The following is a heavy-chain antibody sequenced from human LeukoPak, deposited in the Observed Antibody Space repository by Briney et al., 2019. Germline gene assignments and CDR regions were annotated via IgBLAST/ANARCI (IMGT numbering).Heavy chain of an antibody. J-gene: IGHJ4*02. Sequence: ASVKVSCKASGYTFTSYGISWVRQAPGQGLEWMGWISAYNGNTNYAQKFQGRVTITADESTSTAYMELSSLRSEDTAVYYCARGSGYSSSWQRRLDFDYWGQGTLVTVSS. V-gene: IGHV1-18*01. CDR1: GYTFTSYG. D-gene: IGHD6-13*01. CDR3: ARGSGYSSSWQRRLDFDY. CDR2: ISAYNGNT.